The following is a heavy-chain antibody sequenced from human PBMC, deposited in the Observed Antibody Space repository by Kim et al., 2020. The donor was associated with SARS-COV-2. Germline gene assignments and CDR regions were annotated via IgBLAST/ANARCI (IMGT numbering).Heavy chain of an antibody. CDR3: ATNYYGSGSYHNWFDP. J-gene: IGHJ5*02. D-gene: IGHD3-10*01. Sequence: KFQGRVTMTEDTSTDTAYMELSSLRSEDTAVYYCATNYYGSGSYHNWFDPWGQGTLVTVSS. V-gene: IGHV1-24*01.